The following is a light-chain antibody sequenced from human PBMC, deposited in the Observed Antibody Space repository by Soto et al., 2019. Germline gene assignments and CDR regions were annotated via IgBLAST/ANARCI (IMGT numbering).Light chain of an antibody. V-gene: IGKV3-20*01. Sequence: EIVFTQSPVTLSLSPGERATLSCRASQSVSSSYLAWYQQKPGQAPRLLIYGASSRATGIPDRFSGSGSGTDFTLTISRLEPEDFAVYYCLQHDASPVTFGQGTRLEI. CDR1: QSVSSSY. CDR3: LQHDASPVT. J-gene: IGKJ5*01. CDR2: GAS.